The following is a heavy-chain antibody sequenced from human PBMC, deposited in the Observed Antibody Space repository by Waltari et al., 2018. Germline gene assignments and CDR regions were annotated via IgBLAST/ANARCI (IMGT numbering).Heavy chain of an antibody. Sequence: QVQLQQWGAGLLKPSETLSLTCAVYGGSFSGYYWSWIRQPPGKGLERIGEINHSGRTNYNPSLKSRVTISVDTSKNQFSLKLSSVTAADTAVYYCARRRWYYDSSGRDYFDYWGQGTLVTVSS. V-gene: IGHV4-34*01. J-gene: IGHJ4*02. CDR2: INHSGRT. CDR3: ARRRWYYDSSGRDYFDY. CDR1: GGSFSGYY. D-gene: IGHD3-22*01.